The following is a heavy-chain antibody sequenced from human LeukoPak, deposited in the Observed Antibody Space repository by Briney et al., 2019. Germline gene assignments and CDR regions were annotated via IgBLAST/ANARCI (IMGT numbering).Heavy chain of an antibody. CDR3: ARAAGQDHTKMMVYYYYYMDV. CDR2: VYHTGST. J-gene: IGHJ6*03. V-gene: IGHV4-61*08. Sequence: PSETLSLNCTVSGGSISSSDYSWSWIRQPPGKGLEWIGYVYHTGSTKYNPSLKSRVTISVDTSKNQFSLKLSSVTAADTAVYYCARAAGQDHTKMMVYYYYYMDVWGKGSTVTVSS. D-gene: IGHD6-13*01. CDR1: GGSISSSDYS.